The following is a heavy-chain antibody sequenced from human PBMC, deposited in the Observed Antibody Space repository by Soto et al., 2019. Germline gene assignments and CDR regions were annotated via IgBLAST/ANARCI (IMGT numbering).Heavy chain of an antibody. J-gene: IGHJ4*02. Sequence: QVQLVQSGAEMKKPGASVKVSCESSGYTFTAYDIHWVRQSPGHGLEWMGWINPNGGGTKYAQKFQGRVTMTRDTSINTAYMELTRLTSDDTAVYYCAKAVHTMIQGVRFRVDQWGQGTLVTVSS. V-gene: IGHV1-2*02. D-gene: IGHD3-10*01. CDR3: AKAVHTMIQGVRFRVDQ. CDR1: GYTFTAYD. CDR2: INPNGGGT.